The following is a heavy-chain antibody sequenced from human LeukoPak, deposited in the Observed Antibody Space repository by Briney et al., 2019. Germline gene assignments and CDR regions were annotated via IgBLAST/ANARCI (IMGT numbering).Heavy chain of an antibody. D-gene: IGHD3-10*01. J-gene: IGHJ4*02. V-gene: IGHV3-23*01. CDR3: AKRGIVIRAVIIVGFHKEAYYFDY. CDR1: GITLSNYG. CDR2: ISDSGGST. Sequence: GSLRLSCAVSGITLSNYGMSWVRQAPGKGLEWVAGISDSGGSTNYADSVKGRFTISRDNPKNTLYLQMNSLRAEDTAVYFCAKRGIVIRAVIIVGFHKEAYYFDYWGQGALVTVSS.